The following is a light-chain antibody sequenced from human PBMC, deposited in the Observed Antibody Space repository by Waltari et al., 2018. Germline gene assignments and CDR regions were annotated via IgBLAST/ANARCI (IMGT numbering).Light chain of an antibody. CDR1: QNIRTH. V-gene: IGKV1-39*01. CDR2: AAS. J-gene: IGKJ1*01. Sequence: DIQMPQSPSSLSASVGDTVTVTCRASQNIRTHLNWYQQKPATAPKLLIYAASTLHRGVPSRFSGSGSGTDFTLTVTNLQPDDFAIYFCQQSFSSPWTFGQGTRV. CDR3: QQSFSSPWT.